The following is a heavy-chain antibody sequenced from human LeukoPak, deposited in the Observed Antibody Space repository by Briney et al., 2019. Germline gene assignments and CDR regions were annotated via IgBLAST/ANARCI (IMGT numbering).Heavy chain of an antibody. V-gene: IGHV3-30-3*01. J-gene: IGHJ4*02. CDR2: ISYDGSNK. Sequence: GRSLRLSCAASGFTFSSYAMHWVRQAPGKGLEWVAVISYDGSNKYYADSVKGRFTISRDNSKNTLYLQMNSLRAEDTAVYYCARAVGVQLWLNYFDYRGQGTLVTVSS. D-gene: IGHD5-18*01. CDR3: ARAVGVQLWLNYFDY. CDR1: GFTFSSYA.